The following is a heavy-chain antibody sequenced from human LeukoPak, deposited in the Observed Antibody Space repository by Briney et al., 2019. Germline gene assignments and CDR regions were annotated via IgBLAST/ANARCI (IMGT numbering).Heavy chain of an antibody. CDR2: INHSGST. J-gene: IGHJ4*02. Sequence: SETLSLTCAVYGGSFSGYYWSWIRQPPGKGLEWIGEINHSGSTNYNPSLKSRVTMSVDTSKNQFSLKLSSVTAADTAVYYCAREAVAGNFDYWGQGTLVTVSS. V-gene: IGHV4-34*01. CDR3: AREAVAGNFDY. D-gene: IGHD6-19*01. CDR1: GGSFSGYY.